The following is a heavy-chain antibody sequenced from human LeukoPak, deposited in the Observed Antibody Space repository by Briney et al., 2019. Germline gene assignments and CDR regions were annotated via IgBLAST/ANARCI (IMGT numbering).Heavy chain of an antibody. CDR2: LYNGGST. D-gene: IGHD1-26*01. CDR3: ARGWEPRDYYYGMDV. J-gene: IGHJ6*02. V-gene: IGHV4-59*01. Sequence: NPSETLSLTCTVSGASISYYFWSWIRQPPGKGLEWIGYLYNGGSTNYNPSLKSRATISVDTSKNQFSLNLRSVTAADTAVYYCARGWEPRDYYYGMDVWGQGTTVIVSS. CDR1: GASISYYF.